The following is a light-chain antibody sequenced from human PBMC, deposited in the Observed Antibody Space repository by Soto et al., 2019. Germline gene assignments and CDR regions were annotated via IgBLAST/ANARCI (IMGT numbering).Light chain of an antibody. Sequence: EIVLTQPPGTLSLSPGERATLSCRASQSVDSSYTAWYQQKPGQAPRLLIYGASNRATGIPDRFSGTGSGTDFTLTISRLEPEDFAVYYCQQYCTSPPLYTFGQGTKLEI. J-gene: IGKJ2*01. V-gene: IGKV3-20*01. CDR3: QQYCTSPPLYT. CDR2: GAS. CDR1: QSVDSSY.